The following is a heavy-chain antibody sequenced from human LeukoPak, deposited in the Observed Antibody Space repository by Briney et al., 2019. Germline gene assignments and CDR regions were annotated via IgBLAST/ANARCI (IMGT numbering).Heavy chain of an antibody. CDR2: ISYDGSNK. V-gene: IGHV3-30*04. CDR1: GFTFSSYA. D-gene: IGHD2-2*01. J-gene: IGHJ6*04. CDR3: ARARSKGCSSTSCYASSYYYYGMDV. Sequence: PGRSLRLSCAASGFTFSSYAMHWVRQAPGKGLEWVAVISYDGSNKYYADSVKGRFTISRDNSKNALYLQMNSLRAEDTAVYYCARARSKGCSSTSCYASSYYYYGMDVWGKGTTVTVSS.